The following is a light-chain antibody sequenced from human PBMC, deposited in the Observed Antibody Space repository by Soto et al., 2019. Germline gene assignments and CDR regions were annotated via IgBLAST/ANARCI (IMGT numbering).Light chain of an antibody. CDR3: QEYKTYA. CDR2: DAS. J-gene: IGKJ2*01. V-gene: IGKV1-5*01. Sequence: IQMTQSPSSLSASVGDRVTITCRASQSISDWLAWYQQKPGKAPELLISDASTLTPGVPSRFSGSGSGTEFTLIISSLQPDDVATYFCQEYKTYAFGPGTRVEIK. CDR1: QSISDW.